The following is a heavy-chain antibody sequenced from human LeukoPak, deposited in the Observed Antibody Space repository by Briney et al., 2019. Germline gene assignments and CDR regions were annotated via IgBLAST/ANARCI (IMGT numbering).Heavy chain of an antibody. CDR1: GFTFSSYS. Sequence: GGSLRLSCAASGFTFSSYSMNWVRQAPGKGLEWVSLISSSSSYIYYADSVKGRFTISRDNAKNSLYLQINSLRVEDTAVYYCASQSYARFDPWGQGTLVTVSS. J-gene: IGHJ5*02. D-gene: IGHD3-16*01. V-gene: IGHV3-21*01. CDR3: ASQSYARFDP. CDR2: ISSSSSYI.